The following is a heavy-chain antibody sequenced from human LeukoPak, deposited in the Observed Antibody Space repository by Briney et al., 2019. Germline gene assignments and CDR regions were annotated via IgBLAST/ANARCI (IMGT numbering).Heavy chain of an antibody. CDR3: AKKWSGSSGWFVY. Sequence: HSGGSLRLSCAASGFTFDDYGMSWVRQAPGKGLEWVSAISGSGGSTYYADSVKGRFTISRDNSKNTLYLQMNSLRAEDTAVYYCAKKWSGSSGWFVYWGQGTLVTVSS. CDR2: ISGSGGST. D-gene: IGHD6-19*01. V-gene: IGHV3-23*01. J-gene: IGHJ4*02. CDR1: GFTFDDYG.